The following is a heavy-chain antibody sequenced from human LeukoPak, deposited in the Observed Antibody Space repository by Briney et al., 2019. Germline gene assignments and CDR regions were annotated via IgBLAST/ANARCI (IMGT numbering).Heavy chain of an antibody. CDR2: ISGSGSTT. CDR3: SGSGSYYNGGDY. CDR1: AFTFSNYA. Sequence: PGGSLRLSCAGSAFTFSNYAMTWVRQAPGKGLEWVSTISGSGSTTYYAYSVKGRFTISRDNSKNTLYLQMNTLRAEDTAVYYCSGSGSYYNGGDYWGQGTLVTVSS. D-gene: IGHD3-10*01. V-gene: IGHV3-23*01. J-gene: IGHJ4*02.